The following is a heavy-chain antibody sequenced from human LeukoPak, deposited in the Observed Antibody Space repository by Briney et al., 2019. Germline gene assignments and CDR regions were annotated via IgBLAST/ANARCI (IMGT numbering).Heavy chain of an antibody. CDR2: IYYSGST. V-gene: IGHV4-30-4*01. D-gene: IGHD3-10*01. CDR1: GGSISSADYY. CDR3: ARVPSGFGELLEHYFDY. J-gene: IGHJ4*02. Sequence: PSETLSLTCTVSGGSISSADYYWRWIRQSPGKGLEWIGYIYYSGSTHYNPSHKSRLTISVHTSNNQFSLKLSSVTAADTAVYYCARVPSGFGELLEHYFDYWGQGTLVTVSS.